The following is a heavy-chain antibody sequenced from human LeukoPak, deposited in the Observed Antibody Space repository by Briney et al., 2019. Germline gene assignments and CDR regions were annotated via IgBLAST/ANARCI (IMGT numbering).Heavy chain of an antibody. Sequence: GGSLRLSCAASGLTFSSHWMHWFRQAPGKGLVWVSRITNDGSSTTYADSVKGRFTISRDNAKNSLYLQMNSLRAEDTAVYYCARAGAAGTLDYWGQGTLVTVSS. D-gene: IGHD6-13*01. J-gene: IGHJ4*02. CDR1: GLTFSSHW. V-gene: IGHV3-74*01. CDR2: ITNDGSST. CDR3: ARAGAAGTLDY.